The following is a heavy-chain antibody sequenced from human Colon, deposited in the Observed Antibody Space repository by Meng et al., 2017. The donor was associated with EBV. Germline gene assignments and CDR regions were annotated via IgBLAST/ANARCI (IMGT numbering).Heavy chain of an antibody. CDR1: GCSLSGYY. D-gene: IGHD1-7*01. V-gene: IGHV4-34*01. J-gene: IGHJ5*02. Sequence: HLPQWGHGLVKPPETLALTCSFSGCSLSGYYWSWIRQPPGKGLGLIGEINHSGNTNYNPSLKSRVTISIDTSKNQFSLKLTSVTAADTAVYYCASSELELRELNWFDPWGQGTLVTVSS. CDR2: INHSGNT. CDR3: ASSELELRELNWFDP.